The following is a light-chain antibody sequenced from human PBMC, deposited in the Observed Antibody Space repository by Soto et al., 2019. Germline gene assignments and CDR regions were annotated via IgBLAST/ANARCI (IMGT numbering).Light chain of an antibody. V-gene: IGLV1-47*02. J-gene: IGLJ2*01. CDR2: SNS. CDR1: SSDVGGYNY. CDR3: AAWDDSLSGVV. Sequence: QSALTQPASVSGSPGQSITISCTGTSSDVGGYNYVSWYQQHPGKAPKRLIYSNSQRPSGVPDRFSGSKSGTSASLAISGLRSEDEADYYCAAWDDSLSGVVFGGGTKLTVL.